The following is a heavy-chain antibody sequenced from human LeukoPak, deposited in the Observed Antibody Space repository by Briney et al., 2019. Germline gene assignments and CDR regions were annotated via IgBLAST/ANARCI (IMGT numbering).Heavy chain of an antibody. CDR1: GDSVSSNSAA. V-gene: IGHV6-1*01. CDR2: TYYRSRWYN. Sequence: SQTLSLTCAFAGDSVSSNSAAWNWIRQSPSRGLEWLGRTYYRSRWYNDYAVSVKSRITINPDTSKNQFSLQLNSVTPEDTAVYYCARDYSSSWYAFDYWGQGTLVTVSS. D-gene: IGHD6-13*01. J-gene: IGHJ4*02. CDR3: ARDYSSSWYAFDY.